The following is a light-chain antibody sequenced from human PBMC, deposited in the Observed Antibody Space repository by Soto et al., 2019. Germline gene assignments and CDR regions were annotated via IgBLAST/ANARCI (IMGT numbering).Light chain of an antibody. CDR3: QQRSNWPIT. V-gene: IGKV3D-15*01. CDR1: QSVRDRY. J-gene: IGKJ5*01. Sequence: EIEMMQSPDPLSVSPGGSATPSCRASQSVRDRYLAWYQQKPGQAPSLLIYGASTRATGIPARFSGSGSGTEFTLTISSLEAEDFAIYYCQQRSNWPITSAQRALLEIK. CDR2: GAS.